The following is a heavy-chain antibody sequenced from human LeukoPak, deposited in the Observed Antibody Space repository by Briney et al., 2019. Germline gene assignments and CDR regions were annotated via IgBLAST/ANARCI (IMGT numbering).Heavy chain of an antibody. D-gene: IGHD2-21*01. CDR1: GFTFSSYA. CDR2: ISGNGGST. J-gene: IGHJ4*02. V-gene: IGHV3-23*01. Sequence: GGSLRLSCAASGFTFSSYAMSWVRQAPGKGLEWVSGISGNGGSTFYADSVKGRFTISRDNSKNTLYLQMNSLRAEDTAVYYCARDPSRPVGIWGQGTLVTVSS. CDR3: ARDPSRPVGI.